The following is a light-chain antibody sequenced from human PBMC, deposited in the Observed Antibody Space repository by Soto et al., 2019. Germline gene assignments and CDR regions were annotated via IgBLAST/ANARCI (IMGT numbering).Light chain of an antibody. Sequence: QSLLTQPPSASGSPGQTVTISCTGTSSDVGPYNLVSWYQHHPGKVPQLIIYETTKRPSGVSNRFSGSKSGNTASLTISGLQAEDEAHYHCSSYTGDYTLMFAGGTKLTVL. CDR3: SSYTGDYTLM. J-gene: IGLJ3*02. V-gene: IGLV2-23*01. CDR1: SSDVGPYNL. CDR2: ETT.